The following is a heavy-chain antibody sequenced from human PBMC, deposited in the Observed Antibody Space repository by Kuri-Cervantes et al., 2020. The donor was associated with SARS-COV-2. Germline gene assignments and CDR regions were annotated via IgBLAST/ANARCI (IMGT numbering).Heavy chain of an antibody. D-gene: IGHD3-16*02. Sequence: GGSLRLSCAVSGFTVSANYMTWVRQPPGKGLEWVSVIYSGGTTYYADSVKGRFTISRDNSKNTLYLQMNSLRAEDTAVYYCAKDLVHSFDYWGQGTLVTVSS. CDR1: GFTVSANY. J-gene: IGHJ4*02. CDR2: IYSGGTT. V-gene: IGHV3-66*02. CDR3: AKDLVHSFDY.